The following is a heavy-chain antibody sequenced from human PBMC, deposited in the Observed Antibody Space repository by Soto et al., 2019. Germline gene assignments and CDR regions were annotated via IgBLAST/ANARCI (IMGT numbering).Heavy chain of an antibody. CDR2: ISIHNGNT. CDR3: ARMPTVDNSHYYMDV. CDR1: GYTFNTYG. Sequence: QAQLLQSGGELKKSGASVKVSCKASGYTFNTYGISWVRQAPGQGLEWMAWISIHNGNTNFAQKFQGRVTLTTDTSTSTANMELRSLRSADTAVYYCARMPTVDNSHYYMDVWGKGTTVTVSS. V-gene: IGHV1-18*04. J-gene: IGHJ6*03. D-gene: IGHD1-1*01.